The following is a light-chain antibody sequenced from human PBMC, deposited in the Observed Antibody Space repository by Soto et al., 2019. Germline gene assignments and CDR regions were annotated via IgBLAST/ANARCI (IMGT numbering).Light chain of an antibody. CDR2: GAS. CDR1: QSVSSSF. CDR3: QQYDGSPWT. Sequence: EIVLTQSPGTLSLSPGERATLSCRASQSVSSSFLAWYQQKPGQAPRLLIYGASTRATGIPDRFSGSGSGTDFTLTISRLEPEDFAVYYCQQYDGSPWTFGQGTKVEIK. J-gene: IGKJ1*01. V-gene: IGKV3-20*01.